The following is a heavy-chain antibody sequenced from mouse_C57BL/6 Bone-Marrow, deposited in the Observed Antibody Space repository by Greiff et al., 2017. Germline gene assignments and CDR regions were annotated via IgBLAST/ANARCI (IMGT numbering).Heavy chain of an antibody. CDR1: GYTFTDYY. CDR2: INPNNGGT. Sequence: VQLQQSGPELVKPGASVKMSCKASGYTFTDYYMHWVKQSHGKSLEWIGYINPNNGGTSYNQKFKGKATLTVTKSSSTAYMRLSSLTSEDSAVYCCGGCQGVRDYWGQGTLVTVSA. CDR3: GGCQGVRDY. J-gene: IGHJ3*01. V-gene: IGHV1-22*01. D-gene: IGHD2-5*01.